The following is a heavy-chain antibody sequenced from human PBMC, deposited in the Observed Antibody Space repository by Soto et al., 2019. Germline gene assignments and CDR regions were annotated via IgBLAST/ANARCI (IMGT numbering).Heavy chain of an antibody. Sequence: SETLSLTCTVSGGSISSNSYYWGWIRQPPGKGLEWIGTIYYSGSTYYNPSLKSRVTISVDTSKNQFSLKLSSVTAADTAVYYCAVGRYDFWSGYPLPFDYWGQGTLVTVSS. D-gene: IGHD3-3*01. CDR2: IYYSGST. CDR1: GGSISSNSYY. V-gene: IGHV4-39*01. J-gene: IGHJ4*02. CDR3: AVGRYDFWSGYPLPFDY.